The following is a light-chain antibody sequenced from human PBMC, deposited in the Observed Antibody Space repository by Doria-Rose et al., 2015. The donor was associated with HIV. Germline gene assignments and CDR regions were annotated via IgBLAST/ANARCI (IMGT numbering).Light chain of an antibody. CDR1: SSDLSGYNS. V-gene: IGLV2-14*03. CDR3: NSYTASGHVV. Sequence: GQSITVSCKGTSSDLSGYNSVSWYQQYPGKAPKVIIYDVIRRPSDVSYRFPASKSGNTASLTISGLQPEDEAYYYCNSYTASGHVVFGGGTKLTVL. CDR2: DVI. J-gene: IGLJ2*01.